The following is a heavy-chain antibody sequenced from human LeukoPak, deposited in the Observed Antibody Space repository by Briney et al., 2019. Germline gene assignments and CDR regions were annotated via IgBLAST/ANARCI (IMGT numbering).Heavy chain of an antibody. Sequence: PSETLSLTCSVSGDSISSYYWSWIRQSPGKGLEWIGYIYYTGSTNYNPSLESRVTISIDTSKKQLSLRLTSVTAADTAVYYCARDQRGVRFDPWGQGTLVTVSS. CDR2: IYYTGST. J-gene: IGHJ5*02. D-gene: IGHD6-25*01. CDR1: GDSISSYY. CDR3: ARDQRGVRFDP. V-gene: IGHV4-59*01.